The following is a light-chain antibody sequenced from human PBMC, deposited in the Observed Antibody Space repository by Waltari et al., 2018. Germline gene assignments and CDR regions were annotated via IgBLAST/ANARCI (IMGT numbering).Light chain of an antibody. CDR2: AAS. CDR3: QQYYSYPPELT. J-gene: IGKJ4*01. Sequence: AIRMTQSPSSFSASTGDRVTITCRASQGISSYLAWYQQKPGKAPKLLIYAASTLQSGVPSRFNGSGSGTDFTLTISCLQSEDFATYYCQQYYSYPPELTFGGGTKVEIK. V-gene: IGKV1-8*01. CDR1: QGISSY.